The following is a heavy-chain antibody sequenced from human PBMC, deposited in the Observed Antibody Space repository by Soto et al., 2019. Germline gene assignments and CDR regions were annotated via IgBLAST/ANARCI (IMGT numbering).Heavy chain of an antibody. CDR3: ARDTSDYFDY. CDR2: ISAYNGNT. J-gene: IGHJ4*02. D-gene: IGHD2-2*01. Sequence: ASVKVSCKASGNIFTSYGISWVRQAPGQGLEWMGWISAYNGNTNYAQKLQGRVTMTTDTSTSTAYMELRSLRSDDAAVYYCARDTSDYFDYWGQGTPVTVSS. V-gene: IGHV1-18*01. CDR1: GNIFTSYG.